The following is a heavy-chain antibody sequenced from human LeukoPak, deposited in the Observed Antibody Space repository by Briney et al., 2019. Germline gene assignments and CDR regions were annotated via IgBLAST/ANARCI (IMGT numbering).Heavy chain of an antibody. Sequence: GESLKISCKGSGYSFTGYWIGWVRQMPGKGLEWMGIIYPDDSDTRYSPSFQGQVTISADKSISTAYLQWSSLKASDTAMYYCARQKDERVVPGTGVDYWGQGTLVTVSS. CDR1: GYSFTGYW. CDR2: IYPDDSDT. CDR3: ARQKDERVVPGTGVDY. J-gene: IGHJ4*02. V-gene: IGHV5-51*01. D-gene: IGHD6-19*01.